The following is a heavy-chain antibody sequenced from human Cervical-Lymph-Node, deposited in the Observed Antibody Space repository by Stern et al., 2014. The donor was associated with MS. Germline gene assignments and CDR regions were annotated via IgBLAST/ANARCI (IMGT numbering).Heavy chain of an antibody. Sequence: QLQLQESGPGLVKPSGTLSLTCAVSGDSITSNNWWSWVRQSPGNGLEGIGDIYHLGSTHSSPSLQSPVTIAADKSKNLFSLRLDSVTAADTALYYCARQHCTTINCENYYFDYWGQGSLVTVSS. CDR3: ARQHCTTINCENYYFDY. CDR1: GDSITSNNW. J-gene: IGHJ4*02. D-gene: IGHD2/OR15-2a*01. CDR2: IYHLGST. V-gene: IGHV4-4*02.